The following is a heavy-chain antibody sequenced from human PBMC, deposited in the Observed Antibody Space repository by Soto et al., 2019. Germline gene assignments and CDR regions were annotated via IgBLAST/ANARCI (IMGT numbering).Heavy chain of an antibody. CDR3: TSRAYVATVELRHFDY. CDR1: GGSISSSSFY. Sequence: PSETLSLTCSVSGGSISSSSFYWGWIRQPPGKGLEWIGNIYYSGSTYYNPSLKSRVTISVDTSKNHFSLKLSSVTAADTAVYYCTSRAYVATVELRHFDYWGLGALVTVSS. J-gene: IGHJ4*02. V-gene: IGHV4-39*02. D-gene: IGHD1-26*01. CDR2: IYYSGST.